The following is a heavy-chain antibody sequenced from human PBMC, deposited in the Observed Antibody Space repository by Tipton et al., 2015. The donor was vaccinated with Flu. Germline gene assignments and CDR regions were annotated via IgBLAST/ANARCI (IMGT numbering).Heavy chain of an antibody. CDR1: GFTFSIYA. CDR3: AREIGTTAGYGLDV. V-gene: IGHV3-48*03. J-gene: IGHJ6*02. CDR2: ISPRGDIR. D-gene: IGHD4-11*01. Sequence: SLRLSCAASGFTFSIYAMSWVRQAPGKGLEWLSYISPRGDIRYYADSVKGRFTISRDKAKNSLYLQMTSLRAEDTAVYYCAREIGTTAGYGLDVWGQGTTVTVSS.